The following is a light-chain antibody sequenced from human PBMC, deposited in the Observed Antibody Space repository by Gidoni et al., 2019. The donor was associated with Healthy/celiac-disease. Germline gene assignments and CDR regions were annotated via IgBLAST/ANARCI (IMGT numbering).Light chain of an antibody. CDR2: AAS. CDR3: QKYNSAPLT. J-gene: IGKJ4*01. CDR1: QGISNY. V-gene: IGKV1-27*01. Sequence: DIHITQSPSALSASVGDSVTITCRGSQGISNYLAWYQQKPEKVPKLLIYAASSLPSVFQSRFSGSGSREDSTLTISRLQPEDVASYCCQKYNSAPLTFGGGTKVEIK.